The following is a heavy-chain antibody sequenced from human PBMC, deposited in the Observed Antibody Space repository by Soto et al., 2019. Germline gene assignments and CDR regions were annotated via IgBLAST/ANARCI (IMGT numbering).Heavy chain of an antibody. Sequence: GASVKVSCKASGDTFTTYDINWVRQAPGQGLEWMGWISAYNGNTNYAQKLQGRVTMTTDTSTSTAYMELRSLRSDDTAVYYCARTRARRRGYSYGPGIFDYWGQGTLVTVSS. CDR1: GDTFTTYD. D-gene: IGHD5-18*01. CDR3: ARTRARRRGYSYGPGIFDY. V-gene: IGHV1-18*01. CDR2: ISAYNGNT. J-gene: IGHJ4*02.